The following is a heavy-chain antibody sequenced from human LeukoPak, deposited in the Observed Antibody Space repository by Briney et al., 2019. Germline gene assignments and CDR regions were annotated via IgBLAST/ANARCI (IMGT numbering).Heavy chain of an antibody. Sequence: SETLSLTCTVSGGSISSYYWSWIRQPPGKGLEWIGYIYYSGSTNYSPSLKSRVTISVDTSKNQFSLKLSSLTVADTAVYYCARRTTYFGWRPSESPSYFDYWGQGTLVTVSS. CDR3: ARRTTYFGWRPSESPSYFDY. CDR1: GGSISSYY. V-gene: IGHV4-59*08. CDR2: IYYSGST. D-gene: IGHD3-9*01. J-gene: IGHJ4*02.